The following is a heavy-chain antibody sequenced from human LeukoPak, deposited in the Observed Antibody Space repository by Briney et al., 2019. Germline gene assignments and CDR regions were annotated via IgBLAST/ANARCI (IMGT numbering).Heavy chain of an antibody. J-gene: IGHJ4*02. CDR3: ARGPSGYHNT. CDR2: IFYDGSIQ. V-gene: IGHV3-30*14. D-gene: IGHD5-12*01. CDR1: GFTFSNYA. Sequence: GRSLRLSCAASGFTFSNYAMHWVRQAPGKGLEWVAVIFYDGSIQYYADSVRGRFTISRDNSKNTLYLQMNSLRAEDTAVYYCARGPSGYHNTGGQGTLVTVSS.